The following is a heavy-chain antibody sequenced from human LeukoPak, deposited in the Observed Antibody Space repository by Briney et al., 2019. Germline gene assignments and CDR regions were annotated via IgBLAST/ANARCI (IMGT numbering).Heavy chain of an antibody. V-gene: IGHV5-51*01. CDR2: IHPVDSKT. CDR1: GYKFATNW. J-gene: IGHJ3*02. CDR3: TTVFETTGFYGFDI. D-gene: IGHD3-9*01. Sequence: GESLKISCKDSGYKFATNWIGWVREMPGKGLEWVAIIHPVDSKTEYSPSFRGQVTISADKSITTAYLQWNSLKASDTAVYFCTTVFETTGFYGFDIWGQGTLVTVSS.